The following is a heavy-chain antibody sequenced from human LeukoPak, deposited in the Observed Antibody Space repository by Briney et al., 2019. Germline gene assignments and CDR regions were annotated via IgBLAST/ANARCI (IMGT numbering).Heavy chain of an antibody. CDR1: GYTFTGYY. CDR3: ARALKGIAAAKLGLAY. D-gene: IGHD6-13*01. J-gene: IGHJ4*02. Sequence: ASVKVSCKASGYTFTGYYMHWVRQAPGEGLEWMGRINPNSGGTNYAQKLQDRVTMTRDTSISTADMELSRLRSDDTAVYYCARALKGIAAAKLGLAYWGQGTLVTVSS. CDR2: INPNSGGT. V-gene: IGHV1-2*06.